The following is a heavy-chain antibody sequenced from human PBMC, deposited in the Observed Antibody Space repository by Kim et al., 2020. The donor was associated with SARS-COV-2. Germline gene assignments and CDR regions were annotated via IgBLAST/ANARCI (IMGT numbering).Heavy chain of an antibody. CDR3: ARIVPDYIDY. D-gene: IGHD6-6*01. V-gene: IGHV4-39*01. CDR2: IYYSGSS. Sequence: SETLSLTCTVSGGSISSGSYYWGWIRQPPGKGLEWIGSIYYSGSSYYNPSLKSRVTISVDTSKNHFSLRLSSVTAADTAVYYCARIVPDYIDYWGQGTLV. J-gene: IGHJ4*02. CDR1: GGSISSGSYY.